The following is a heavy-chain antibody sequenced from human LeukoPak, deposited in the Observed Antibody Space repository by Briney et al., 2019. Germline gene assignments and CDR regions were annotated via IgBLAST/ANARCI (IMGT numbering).Heavy chain of an antibody. CDR1: GGTFSSYA. CDR3: ATMAPLYCSSTSCYTSEYYYYGMDV. CDR2: IIPILGIA. Sequence: EASVKVSCKASGGTFSSYAISWVRQAPGQGLEWMGRIIPILGIANYAQKFQGRVTITADKSTSTAYMELSSLRSEDTAVYYCATMAPLYCSSTSCYTSEYYYYGMDVWGQGTTVTVSS. J-gene: IGHJ6*02. V-gene: IGHV1-69*04. D-gene: IGHD2-2*02.